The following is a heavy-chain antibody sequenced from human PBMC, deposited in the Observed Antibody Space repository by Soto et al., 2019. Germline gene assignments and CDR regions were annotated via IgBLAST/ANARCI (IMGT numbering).Heavy chain of an antibody. Sequence: SETLSLTCTVSGGSISSSSDYWGWIRQPPGKGLEWIGSIYYSGSTYYNPSLKSRVTISVDTSKNQFSLKLSSVTAADTAVYFCARVAGSKFDYYYYYMDVWGKGTMVTVSS. CDR2: IYYSGST. J-gene: IGHJ6*03. CDR3: ARVAGSKFDYYYYYMDV. D-gene: IGHD4-4*01. CDR1: GGSISSSSDY. V-gene: IGHV4-39*01.